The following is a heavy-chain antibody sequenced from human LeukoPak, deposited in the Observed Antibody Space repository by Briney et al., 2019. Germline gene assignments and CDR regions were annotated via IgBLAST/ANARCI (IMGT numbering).Heavy chain of an antibody. D-gene: IGHD3-22*01. V-gene: IGHV3-74*01. J-gene: IGHJ4*02. CDR2: INSDGSST. Sequence: GGSLRLSCAASGFTFSSYWMHWVRQAPGKGLVWVSRINSDGSSTSYADSVKGRFTISRDNAKNSLYLQMNSLRAEDTAVYYYARAVRNYYDSSGYTTDYWGQGTLVTVSS. CDR1: GFTFSSYW. CDR3: ARAVRNYYDSSGYTTDY.